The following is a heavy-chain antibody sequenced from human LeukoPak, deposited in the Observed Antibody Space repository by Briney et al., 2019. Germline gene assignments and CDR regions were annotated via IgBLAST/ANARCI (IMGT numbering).Heavy chain of an antibody. D-gene: IGHD1-26*01. Sequence: GGSLRLSCAASGFTFSNYAMSWVRQAPGKVLEWVSAISGSGGSTYYADSVKGRFTISRDNSKNTLFLQMNSLRADDTAVYYCAKDSGSYFDYWGQGTLVTVSS. J-gene: IGHJ4*02. CDR1: GFTFSNYA. CDR2: ISGSGGST. CDR3: AKDSGSYFDY. V-gene: IGHV3-23*01.